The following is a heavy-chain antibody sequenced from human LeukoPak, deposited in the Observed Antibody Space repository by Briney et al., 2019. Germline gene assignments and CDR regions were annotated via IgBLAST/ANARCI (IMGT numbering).Heavy chain of an antibody. V-gene: IGHV4-34*01. CDR2: INHSGST. J-gene: IGHJ6*03. Sequence: PSETLSLTCAVYGGSFSGYYWSWIRQPPGKGLEWIGEINHSGSTNYNPSLKSRVTISVDTSKNQFSLKLSSVTAADTAVYYCAGPLRFLEPYYYMDVWGKGTTVTVSS. CDR3: AGPLRFLEPYYYMDV. CDR1: GGSFSGYY. D-gene: IGHD3-3*01.